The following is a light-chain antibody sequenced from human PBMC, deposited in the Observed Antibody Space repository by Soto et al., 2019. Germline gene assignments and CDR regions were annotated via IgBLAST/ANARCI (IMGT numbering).Light chain of an antibody. J-gene: IGKJ1*01. CDR3: QMSHSAPLL. CDR1: QNINTY. V-gene: IGKV1-39*01. CDR2: AAS. Sequence: DIQMTQSPSSLSASVGDRVTITCRASQNINTYLNWYQQKPGKAPNLLIYAASALRSGVPSRFSGSGSGTDFTLTISRLQPEDCATYYCQMSHSAPLLFGQGNKVDIK.